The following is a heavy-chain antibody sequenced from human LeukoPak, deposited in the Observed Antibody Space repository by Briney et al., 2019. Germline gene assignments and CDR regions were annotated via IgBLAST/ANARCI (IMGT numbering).Heavy chain of an antibody. CDR3: ARDRGAYCGGDCYLGFDY. V-gene: IGHV3-21*01. D-gene: IGHD2-21*02. J-gene: IGHJ4*01. Sequence: GGSLRLSCAASGSTFSRHSMNWVRQAPGKGLEWVSSIAGSSGYISYADSVKGRFTISRDNAKKSLYLQMTSLTAEDTAVYYCARDRGAYCGGDCYLGFDYWGRGTLVTVSS. CDR1: GSTFSRHS. CDR2: IAGSSGYI.